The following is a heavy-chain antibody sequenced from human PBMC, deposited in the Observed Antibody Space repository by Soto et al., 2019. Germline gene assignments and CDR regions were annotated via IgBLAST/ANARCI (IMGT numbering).Heavy chain of an antibody. CDR3: ARLPENYYYYMDV. CDR1: GGSISSSSYY. Sequence: SETLSLTCTVSGGSISSSSYYWGWIRQPPGKGLEWIGSIYYSGSTYYNPSLKSRVTISVDTSKNQFSLKLSSVTAADTAVYYCARLPENYYYYMDVWGKGTTVT. V-gene: IGHV4-39*01. CDR2: IYYSGST. J-gene: IGHJ6*03.